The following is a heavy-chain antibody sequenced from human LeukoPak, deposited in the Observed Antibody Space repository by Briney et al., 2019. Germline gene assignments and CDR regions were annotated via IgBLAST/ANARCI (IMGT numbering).Heavy chain of an antibody. Sequence: PSETLSLTCTVSSGSISSSSYYWGWIRQPPGKGLEWIGSSYYSGSTYYNPSLKSRVTISVDTSKNQSSLKLSSVTAADTAVYFCARLVTINTVTTARYWYFDLWGRGTLVTVSS. D-gene: IGHD4-17*01. CDR2: SYYSGST. CDR3: ARLVTINTVTTARYWYFDL. CDR1: SGSISSSSYY. V-gene: IGHV4-39*01. J-gene: IGHJ2*01.